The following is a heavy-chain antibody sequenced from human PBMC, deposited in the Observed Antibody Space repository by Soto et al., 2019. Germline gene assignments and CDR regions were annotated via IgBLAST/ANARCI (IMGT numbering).Heavy chain of an antibody. CDR2: ISSSSSTI. J-gene: IGHJ6*02. D-gene: IGHD2-2*01. V-gene: IGHV3-48*02. CDR3: ARDRDIVVVPAAIIHTKVSSVYYYGMDV. CDR1: GFTFSSYS. Sequence: PGGSLRLSCAASGFTFSSYSMNWVRQAPGKGLEWVSYISSSSSTIYYADSVKGRFTISRDNAKNSLYLQMNSLRDEDTAVYYCARDRDIVVVPAAIIHTKVSSVYYYGMDVWGQGTTVTVYS.